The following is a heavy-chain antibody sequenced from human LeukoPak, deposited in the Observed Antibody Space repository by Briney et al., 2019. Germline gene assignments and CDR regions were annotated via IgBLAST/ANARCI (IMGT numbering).Heavy chain of an antibody. J-gene: IGHJ4*02. CDR3: ARGQRGFGPYYFDY. CDR1: GYTFTSYD. D-gene: IGHD3-10*01. CDR2: MNPNSSNT. V-gene: IGHV1-8*01. Sequence: GASVKVSCKASGYTFTSYDINWVRQATGQGLEWMGWMNPNSSNTGYAQKFQGRVTMARNTSISTAYMELSSLRSEDTAVYYCARGQRGFGPYYFDYWGQGTLVTVSS.